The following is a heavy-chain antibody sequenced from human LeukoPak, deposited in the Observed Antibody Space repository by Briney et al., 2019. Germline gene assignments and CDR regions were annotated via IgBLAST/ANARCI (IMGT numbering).Heavy chain of an antibody. CDR2: IYYNGST. CDR3: ARDRYCSSTSCYKAFDI. CDR1: GGSINSGGYY. D-gene: IGHD2-2*02. Sequence: SETLSLTCTVSGGSINSGGYYWSWIRQHPGKGLEWIGYIYYNGSTYYNPSLKSRVTISVDTSKNQFSLKLRSVTAADTAVYYCARDRYCSSTSCYKAFDIWGQGTMVTVSS. J-gene: IGHJ3*02. V-gene: IGHV4-31*03.